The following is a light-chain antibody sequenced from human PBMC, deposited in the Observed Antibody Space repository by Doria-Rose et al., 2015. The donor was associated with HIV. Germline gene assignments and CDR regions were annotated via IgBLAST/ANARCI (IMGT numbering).Light chain of an antibody. V-gene: IGKV3-20*01. CDR1: QSVSANY. Sequence: EIVLTQSPGTLSLSPGERATLPCRASQSVSANYLAWYQQRPGQSPRLLIYGASSMATGIPDRFSGSGSGTDFTLTISRLEPEDFAVYYCHQYASSRTFGQGTKVEIK. CDR3: HQYASSRT. J-gene: IGKJ1*01. CDR2: GAS.